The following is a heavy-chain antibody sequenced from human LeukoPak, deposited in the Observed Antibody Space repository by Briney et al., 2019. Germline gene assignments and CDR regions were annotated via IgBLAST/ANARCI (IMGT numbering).Heavy chain of an antibody. CDR1: GGSISSGDYY. J-gene: IGHJ4*02. CDR3: ARGLPGIAAAGIDY. D-gene: IGHD6-13*01. CDR2: INHSGST. Sequence: SETLSLTCTVSGGSISSGDYYWSWIRQPPGKGLEWIGEINHSGSTNYNPSLKSRVTISVDTSKNQFSLKLSSVTAADTAVYYCARGLPGIAAAGIDYWGQGTLVTVSS. V-gene: IGHV4-39*07.